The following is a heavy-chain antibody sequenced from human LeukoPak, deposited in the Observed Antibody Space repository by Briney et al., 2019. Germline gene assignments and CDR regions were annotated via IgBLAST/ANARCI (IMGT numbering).Heavy chain of an antibody. V-gene: IGHV2-70*11. CDR3: ARSSLSFYNSSGYYFDY. D-gene: IGHD3-22*01. Sequence: ESGPALVKPTQTLTLTCTFSGFSLSTSGMCVSWIRQPPGKALEWLARIDWDDDKYYSTSLKTRLTISKDTSKNQVVLTMTNMDPVDTATYYCARSSLSFYNSSGYYFDYWGQGTLVTVSS. CDR1: GFSLSTSGMC. CDR2: IDWDDDK. J-gene: IGHJ4*02.